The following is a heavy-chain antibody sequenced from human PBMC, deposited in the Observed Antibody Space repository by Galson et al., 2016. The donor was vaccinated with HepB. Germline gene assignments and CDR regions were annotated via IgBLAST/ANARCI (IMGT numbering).Heavy chain of an antibody. V-gene: IGHV4-61*02. CDR1: GGAINSGIYY. CDR2: IFTSGTT. J-gene: IGHJ6*04. CDR3: AKDRKIDCSGADCYAWGSYYYYAMDV. D-gene: IGHD2-2*01. Sequence: TLSLTCTVSGGAINSGIYYWSWIRQPAGKGLEWIGRIFTSGTTSYNPSLKSRVTISLDTSKNQFSLKMTSVTAADTAVYFCAKDRKIDCSGADCYAWGSYYYYAMDVWGKGTTVIVSS.